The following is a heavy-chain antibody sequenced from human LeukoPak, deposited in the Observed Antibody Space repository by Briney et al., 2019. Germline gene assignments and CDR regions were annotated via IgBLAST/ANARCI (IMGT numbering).Heavy chain of an antibody. Sequence: GGSLRLSCAASGFTFSSYAMHWVRQAPGKGLEWVAVISYDGSNKYYADSVKGRFTISRDNSKNTLYLQMNSLRAEDTAVYYCARGTRLWDSSGYYTNWGQGTLVTVSS. J-gene: IGHJ4*02. CDR2: ISYDGSNK. V-gene: IGHV3-30-3*01. CDR1: GFTFSSYA. D-gene: IGHD3-22*01. CDR3: ARGTRLWDSSGYYTN.